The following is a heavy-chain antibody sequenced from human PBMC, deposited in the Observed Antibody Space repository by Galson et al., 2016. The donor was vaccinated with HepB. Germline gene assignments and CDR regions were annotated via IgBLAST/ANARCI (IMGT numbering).Heavy chain of an antibody. CDR2: ISYDGSDK. Sequence: SLRLSCAASGFTFRGHAMHWVRQAPGKGLVWVAFISYDGSDKRYVDSVKGRFTISRDNSKDTLYLQMNNLRDDDTSVYYCARDLSGEYSLDYWSQGTLVVVSS. J-gene: IGHJ4*02. CDR3: ARDLSGEYSLDY. D-gene: IGHD3-10*01. V-gene: IGHV3-30*04. CDR1: GFTFRGHA.